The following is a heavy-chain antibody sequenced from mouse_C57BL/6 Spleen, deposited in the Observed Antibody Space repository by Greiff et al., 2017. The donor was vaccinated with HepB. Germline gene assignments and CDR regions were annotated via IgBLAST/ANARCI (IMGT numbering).Heavy chain of an antibody. CDR3: AREDYYGSSYAMDY. CDR1: GYTFTDYN. Sequence: EVQLQQSGPELVKPGASVKMSCKASGYTFTDYNMHWVKQSHGKSLEWIGYINPNNGGTSYNQKFKGKATLTVNKSSSTAYMELRSLKSEDSAVYYCAREDYYGSSYAMDYWGQGTSVTVSS. V-gene: IGHV1-22*01. CDR2: INPNNGGT. J-gene: IGHJ4*01. D-gene: IGHD1-1*01.